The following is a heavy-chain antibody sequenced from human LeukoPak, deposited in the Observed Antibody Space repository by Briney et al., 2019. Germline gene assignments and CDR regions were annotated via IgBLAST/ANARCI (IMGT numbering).Heavy chain of an antibody. V-gene: IGHV1-46*01. CDR3: ARDYSGSSGYYPFFDY. J-gene: IGHJ4*02. Sequence: ASVKVSCKASGYTFTSYYMHWVRQAPGQGLEWMGIINPSGGSTSYAQKFQGRVTMTRDTSTSTVYMELSSLRSEDTVVYYCARDYSGSSGYYPFFDYWGQGTLVTVSS. CDR1: GYTFTSYY. D-gene: IGHD3-22*01. CDR2: INPSGGST.